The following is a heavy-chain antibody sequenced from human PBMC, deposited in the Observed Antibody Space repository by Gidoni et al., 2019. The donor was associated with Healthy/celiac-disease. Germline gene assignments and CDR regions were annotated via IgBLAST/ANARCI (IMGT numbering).Heavy chain of an antibody. CDR2: MNPNSGNT. J-gene: IGHJ5*02. D-gene: IGHD6-6*01. CDR3: ARASSYSSSSGNWFDP. V-gene: IGHV1-8*01. CDR1: GYTFTSYD. Sequence: QVQLVQSGAEVKKPGASVKVSCKASGYTFTSYDINWVRQATGQGLEWMGWMNPNSGNTGYAQKFQGRVTMTRNTSISTAYMELSSLRSEDTAVYYCARASSYSSSSGNWFDPWGQGTLVTVSS.